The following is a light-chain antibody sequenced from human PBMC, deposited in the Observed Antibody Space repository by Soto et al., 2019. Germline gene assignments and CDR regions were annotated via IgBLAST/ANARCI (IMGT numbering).Light chain of an antibody. V-gene: IGKV1D-12*01. CDR2: AAS. Sequence: DIQMTQSPSSVSASVGDRVTITCRASQDISVWLAWYQQKPGRAPKLMIYAASNLQTGVPSRFSGSGSGTDFTLTISSLQPEDFATYYCQQANSFPRTFGHGTKVDIK. J-gene: IGKJ3*01. CDR3: QQANSFPRT. CDR1: QDISVW.